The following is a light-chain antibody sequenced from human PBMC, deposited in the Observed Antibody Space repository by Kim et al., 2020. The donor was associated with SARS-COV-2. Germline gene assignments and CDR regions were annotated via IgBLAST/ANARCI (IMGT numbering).Light chain of an antibody. CDR2: YDG. J-gene: IGLJ2*01. CDR1: NIGGKT. V-gene: IGLV3-21*04. CDR3: QVWDSSRDNVL. Sequence: APGQTARITCGGNNIGGKTVHWYQQKPGQAPVLVIRYDGDRPSGIPERFSGSNSGNTATLTISRVEAGDEADYYCQVWDSSRDNVLFGGGTKLTVL.